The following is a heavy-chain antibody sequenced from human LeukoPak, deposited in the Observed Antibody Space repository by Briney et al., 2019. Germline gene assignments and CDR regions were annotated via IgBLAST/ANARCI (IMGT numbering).Heavy chain of an antibody. V-gene: IGHV1-18*01. J-gene: IGHJ4*02. Sequence: ASVKVSCKASGYTFTSYGISWVRQAPGQGLEWMGWISAFNGNTNYAQNLQGRVTMTTDTSTSTAYMELRSLRSDDTAVYYCAKCRSLSPAAAINYWGQGTLVTVSS. D-gene: IGHD2-2*01. CDR1: GYTFTSYG. CDR3: AKCRSLSPAAAINY. CDR2: ISAFNGNT.